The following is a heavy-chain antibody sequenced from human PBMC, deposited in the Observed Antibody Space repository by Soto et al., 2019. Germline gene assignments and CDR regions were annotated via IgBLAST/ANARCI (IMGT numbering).Heavy chain of an antibody. CDR2: ISWNSGDI. D-gene: IGHD5-18*01. V-gene: IGHV3-9*01. J-gene: IGHJ3*01. CDR1: GFTFDNYA. CDR3: SKGMKWMQLWSAGAYDA. Sequence: EVQLKEAGENLVQPGRSLRLTCAASGFTFDNYAMHWVRQAPGKGLEWVSSISWNSGDIAYADSVKGRFTIARDNAKKYFYLDMSGLSVDATALYFYSKGMKWMQLWSAGAYDAWGSGIMVTVSS.